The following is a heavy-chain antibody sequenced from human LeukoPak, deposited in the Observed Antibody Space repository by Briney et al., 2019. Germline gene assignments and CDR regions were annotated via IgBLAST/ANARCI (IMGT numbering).Heavy chain of an antibody. CDR1: GFSFRNYG. CDR2: ISSNSGYK. Sequence: GGSLRLSCAASGFSFRNYGMSWVRQAPGKGLEWVSSISSNSGYKKYADSLKGRFTISRDNAKNSLYLQMNSLRAEDTAVYYCAELGITMIGGVWGKGTTVTISS. D-gene: IGHD3-10*02. J-gene: IGHJ6*04. CDR3: AELGITMIGGV. V-gene: IGHV3-21*01.